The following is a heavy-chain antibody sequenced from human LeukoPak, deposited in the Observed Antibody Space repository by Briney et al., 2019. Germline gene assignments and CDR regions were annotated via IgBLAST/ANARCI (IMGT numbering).Heavy chain of an antibody. Sequence: GGSLRLSCAASGFTFSNYAMNWVHQAPGKGLEWVSYISGSGSTRYYADSVKGRFTISRDNAKNSLYLQMNSLRGEDTAVYYCAGSLSWSYFGVDVWGPGTTVTVSS. CDR1: GFTFSNYA. CDR3: AGSLSWSYFGVDV. V-gene: IGHV3-48*03. D-gene: IGHD3-3*01. J-gene: IGHJ6*02. CDR2: ISGSGSTR.